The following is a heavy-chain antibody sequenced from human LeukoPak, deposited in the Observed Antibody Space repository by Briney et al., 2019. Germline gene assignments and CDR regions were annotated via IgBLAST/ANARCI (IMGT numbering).Heavy chain of an antibody. V-gene: IGHV3-30*18. CDR3: AKEGGRFAFGNWFDP. D-gene: IGHD3-10*01. J-gene: IGHJ5*02. CDR1: GFTFSSYG. Sequence: GGSLRLCCAASGFTFSSYGMHWVRQAPGKGLEWVAVISYDGSNKYYADSVKGRFTISRDNSKNTLYLQMNSLRAEDTAVYYCAKEGGRFAFGNWFDPWGQGTLVTVSS. CDR2: ISYDGSNK.